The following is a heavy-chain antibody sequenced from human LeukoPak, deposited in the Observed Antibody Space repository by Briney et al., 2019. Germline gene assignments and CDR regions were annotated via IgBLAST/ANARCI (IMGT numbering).Heavy chain of an antibody. J-gene: IGHJ5*02. V-gene: IGHV1-18*01. CDR1: GYTFTSYG. Sequence: ASVKVSCKASGYTFTSYGISWVRQAPGQGLEWMGWTSAYNGNTNYAQKLQGRVTMTTDTSTSTAYMELRSLRSDDTAVYYCARDLSTRITVAGPNWFDPWGQGTLVTVSS. D-gene: IGHD6-19*01. CDR2: TSAYNGNT. CDR3: ARDLSTRITVAGPNWFDP.